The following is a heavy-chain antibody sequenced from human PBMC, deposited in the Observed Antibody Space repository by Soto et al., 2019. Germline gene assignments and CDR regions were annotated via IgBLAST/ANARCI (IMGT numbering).Heavy chain of an antibody. D-gene: IGHD5-18*01. J-gene: IGHJ4*02. CDR2: IIPIFGTA. Sequence: SVKVSCKASGGTFSSYAISWVRQAPGQGLEWMGGIIPIFGTANYAQKFQGRVTITADESTSTAYMELSSLRSEDTAVYYCARGGSGRYGYNYWGQGTLVTVSS. CDR1: GGTFSSYA. CDR3: ARGGSGRYGYNY. V-gene: IGHV1-69*13.